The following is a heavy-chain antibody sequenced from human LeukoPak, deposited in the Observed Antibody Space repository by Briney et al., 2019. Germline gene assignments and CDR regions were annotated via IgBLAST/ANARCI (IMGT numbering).Heavy chain of an antibody. CDR3: AKGPEITMIVVVITTHYMDV. V-gene: IGHV3-53*01. CDR2: IYSGGST. J-gene: IGHJ6*03. CDR1: GFTVSSNY. D-gene: IGHD3-22*01. Sequence: GGSLRLSCAASGFTVSSNYMSWVRQAPGKGLEWVSVIYSGGSTYYAGSVKGRFTISRDNSKNTLYLQMNSLRAEDTAVYYCAKGPEITMIVVVITTHYMDVWGKGTTVTISS.